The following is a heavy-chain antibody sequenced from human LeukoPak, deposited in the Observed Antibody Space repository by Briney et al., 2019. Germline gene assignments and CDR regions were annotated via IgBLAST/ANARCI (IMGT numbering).Heavy chain of an antibody. V-gene: IGHV1-69*13. CDR1: GGTFTSYA. CDR3: ARGYRDCSSTSCYASGMDV. J-gene: IGHJ6*04. CDR2: IIPIFGTA. D-gene: IGHD2-2*01. Sequence: SVKVSCKASGGTFTSYAISWVRQAPGQGLEWMGGIIPIFGTANYAQKFQGRVTITADESTSTAYMELSSLRSEDTAVYYCARGYRDCSSTSCYASGMDVWGKGTTVTVSS.